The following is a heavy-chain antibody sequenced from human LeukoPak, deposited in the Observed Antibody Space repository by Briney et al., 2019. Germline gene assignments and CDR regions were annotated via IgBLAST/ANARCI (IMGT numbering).Heavy chain of an antibody. J-gene: IGHJ4*02. CDR1: GGSISSYY. D-gene: IGHD3-22*01. V-gene: IGHV4-59*01. CDR3: AVGYDSSGYYPAHFDY. CDR2: IYYSGST. Sequence: PSETLSLTCPVSGGSISSYYGSWLRQPPAKGLEGIGYIYYSGSTNYNPSLKSRVTISVDTSMNQFSLKLSSVTAADTAVYYCAVGYDSSGYYPAHFDYWGQGTLVTVSS.